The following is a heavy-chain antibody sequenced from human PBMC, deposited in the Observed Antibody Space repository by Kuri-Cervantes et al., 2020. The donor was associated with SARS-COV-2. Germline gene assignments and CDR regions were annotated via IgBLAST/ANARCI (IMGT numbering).Heavy chain of an antibody. Sequence: SETLSLTCTVSGGSVSDRNSYWTWIRQSPGKGLEWIGYIYHTGSPTYSPSLKSRVTISLDKPKNQFSLRLTSVTAADTAVYYCARSPYDSWSGSWGWGQGTLVTVSS. D-gene: IGHD3-3*01. CDR2: IYHTGSP. V-gene: IGHV4-61*01. J-gene: IGHJ4*02. CDR1: GGSVSDRNSY. CDR3: ARSPYDSWSGSWG.